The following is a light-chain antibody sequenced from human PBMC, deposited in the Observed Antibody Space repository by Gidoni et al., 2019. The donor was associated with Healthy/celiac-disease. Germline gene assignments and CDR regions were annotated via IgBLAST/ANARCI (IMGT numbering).Light chain of an antibody. CDR2: KSS. V-gene: IGKV1-5*03. J-gene: IGKJ3*01. CDR1: QSISSW. Sequence: DIQMTQSPSTLSASVGDRVTITCRASQSISSWLAWYQQKPGKAPKLLLYKSSSLESGVPSRFSGIGSGTEFTLTISSLQPDDFATYYCQQYNSYLFTFGPGTKVDIK. CDR3: QQYNSYLFT.